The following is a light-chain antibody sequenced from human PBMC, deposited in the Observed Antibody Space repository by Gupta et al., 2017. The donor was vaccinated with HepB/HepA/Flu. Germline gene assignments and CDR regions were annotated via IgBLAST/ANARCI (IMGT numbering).Light chain of an antibody. CDR2: WAS. V-gene: IGKV4-1*01. CDR3: QQYYSTPLT. Sequence: DIVIAQSPHSLASSLGERATINCKSSQSVLYSSNNKNYLAWYQQKPGQPPKLLIYWASTRESGVPDRFSGSGSGTDFTLTISSLQAEDVAVYYCQQYYSTPLTFGGGTKVEIK. CDR1: QSVLYSSNNKNY. J-gene: IGKJ4*01.